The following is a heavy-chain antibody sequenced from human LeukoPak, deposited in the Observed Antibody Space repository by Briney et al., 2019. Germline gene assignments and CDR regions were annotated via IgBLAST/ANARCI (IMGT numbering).Heavy chain of an antibody. CDR1: GFTFSNYW. Sequence: GGSLRLSCAASGFTFSNYWMHWVRQAPGKGLVWVSRINSDGINTNYEDSVKGRFTISRDNAKNTLNLQMNRLRAEDTGVYYCARDLGQYYDTSDNWFDPWGQGTLVTVSS. CDR3: ARDLGQYYDTSDNWFDP. V-gene: IGHV3-74*01. D-gene: IGHD3-22*01. J-gene: IGHJ5*02. CDR2: INSDGINT.